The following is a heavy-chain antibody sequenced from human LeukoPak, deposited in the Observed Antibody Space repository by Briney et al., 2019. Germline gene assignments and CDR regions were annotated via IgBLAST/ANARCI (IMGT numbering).Heavy chain of an antibody. J-gene: IGHJ4*02. D-gene: IGHD5-12*01. V-gene: IGHV4-4*07. CDR3: ARDNGGYEKETFDY. CDR2: IYTSGST. Sequence: SETLSLTCTVSGGSISSYYWGWIRQPAGKGLEWIGRIYTSGSTYYNPSLKSRVTMSVDTSKNQFSLKLSSVTAADTAVYYCARDNGGYEKETFDYWGQGTLVTVSS. CDR1: GGSISSYY.